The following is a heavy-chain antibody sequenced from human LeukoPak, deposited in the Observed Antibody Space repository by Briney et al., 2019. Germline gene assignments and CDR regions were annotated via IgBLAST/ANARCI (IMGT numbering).Heavy chain of an antibody. V-gene: IGHV1-2*02. J-gene: IGHJ4*02. CDR1: GYPFAGYY. D-gene: IGHD5-12*01. CDR2: INPDSGGT. Sequence: ASVKVSCKASGYPFAGYYLHWVRQAPGQGLEWMGWINPDSGGTDYEQKFQGRVTMTRDTSISTAYMELSRLRSDDTAVYYCARTSGYDFGTDFDYWGQGTLVTVSS. CDR3: ARTSGYDFGTDFDY.